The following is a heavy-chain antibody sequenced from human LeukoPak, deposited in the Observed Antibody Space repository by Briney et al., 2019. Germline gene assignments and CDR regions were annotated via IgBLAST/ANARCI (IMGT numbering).Heavy chain of an antibody. V-gene: IGHV3-30*18. CDR1: GFPFSNYA. CDR2: ISYDGSNK. J-gene: IGHJ4*02. Sequence: GGSLRLSCAASGFPFSNYAMSWVRQAPGKGLEWVAVISYDGSNKYYADSVKGRFTISRDNSKNTLYLHMTSLRAEDTAVYYCTNSDDYGDYWGQGTLVTVSS. CDR3: TNSDDYGDY.